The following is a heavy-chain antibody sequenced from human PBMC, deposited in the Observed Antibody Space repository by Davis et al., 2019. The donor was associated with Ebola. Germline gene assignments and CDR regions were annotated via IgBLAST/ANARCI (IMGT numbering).Heavy chain of an antibody. V-gene: IGHV1-2*02. Sequence: GESLKISCKASQFTLTAYYLHWVRQAPGQGLEWVAWLNPNSGVSKYTERFQGRATLTRATSISTAYMELKNLTSDDTAVYYCARQGQYYGLDIWGQGTTVTVSS. CDR2: LNPNSGVS. CDR3: ARQGQYYGLDI. J-gene: IGHJ6*02. CDR1: QFTLTAYY.